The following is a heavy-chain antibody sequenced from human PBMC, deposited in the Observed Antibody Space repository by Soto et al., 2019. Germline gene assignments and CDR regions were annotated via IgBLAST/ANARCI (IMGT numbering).Heavy chain of an antibody. D-gene: IGHD3-16*02. CDR1: GYTFNRYG. V-gene: IGHV1-18*01. CDR3: ARHQGQEGYRPIGMDV. J-gene: IGHJ6*02. Sequence: AQLVQSGAEVKKPGASVKVSCKASGYTFNRYGSSWVRQAPGQGLEWMGWISVYSGNADYAQNLQSRVTMTTDTSTSTAYMQLRGLRSDDTAVYYCARHQGQEGYRPIGMDVWGQGTTVTVSS. CDR2: ISVYSGNA.